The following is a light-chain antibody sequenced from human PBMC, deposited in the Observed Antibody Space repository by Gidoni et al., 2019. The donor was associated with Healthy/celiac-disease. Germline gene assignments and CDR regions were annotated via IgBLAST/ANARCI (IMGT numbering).Light chain of an antibody. CDR3: QQRSNWPPLT. Sequence: DIVLTQSPATLSLSPGERATLSCRASQSVSSYLDWYQQKPAQAPRLLIYDASNRATGSPARFSGSGSGTDFTLTISSLEPEDFAVYYCQQRSNWPPLTFGGGTKVEIK. CDR1: QSVSSY. V-gene: IGKV3-11*01. J-gene: IGKJ4*01. CDR2: DAS.